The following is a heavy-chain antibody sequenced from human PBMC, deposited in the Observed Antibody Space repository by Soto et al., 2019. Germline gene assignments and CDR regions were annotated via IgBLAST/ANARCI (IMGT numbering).Heavy chain of an antibody. D-gene: IGHD6-19*01. CDR1: GFAFSSYA. Sequence: EVQLLESGGGLVQPGGSLRLSCAASGFAFSSYAMSWVRQAPGKGLEWVSSMSGRGDSTYHAESVKGRFTISRDNSRNPLYLELNSLRAEDTAVYYCAKDISRGWSYLDYWGQGTLVTVSS. CDR2: MSGRGDST. J-gene: IGHJ4*02. V-gene: IGHV3-23*01. CDR3: AKDISRGWSYLDY.